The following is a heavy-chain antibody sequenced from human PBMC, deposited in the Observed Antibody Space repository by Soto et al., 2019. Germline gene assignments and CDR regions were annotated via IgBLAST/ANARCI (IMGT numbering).Heavy chain of an antibody. J-gene: IGHJ4*02. Sequence: GGSLRLSCAASGFTFSSYAMHWVRQAPGKGLEWVAVISYDGSNKYYADSVKGRFTISRDNSKNTLYLQMNSLRAEDTAVYYCARGPEDNYFDYWGQGTLVTVS. CDR1: GFTFSSYA. CDR2: ISYDGSNK. V-gene: IGHV3-30-3*01. CDR3: ARGPEDNYFDY.